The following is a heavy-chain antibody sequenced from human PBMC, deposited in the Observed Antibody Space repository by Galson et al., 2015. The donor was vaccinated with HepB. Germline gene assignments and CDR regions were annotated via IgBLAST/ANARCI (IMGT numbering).Heavy chain of an antibody. Sequence: SLRLSCAASGFTFSSYWMHWVRQAPGKGLVWVSRINSDGSSTSYADSVKGRFTISRDNAKNTLYLQMNSLRAEDTAVYYCARYNGGNPNYYYGMDVWGQGTTVTVSS. CDR1: GFTFSSYW. D-gene: IGHD4-23*01. J-gene: IGHJ6*02. CDR3: ARYNGGNPNYYYGMDV. V-gene: IGHV3-74*01. CDR2: INSDGSST.